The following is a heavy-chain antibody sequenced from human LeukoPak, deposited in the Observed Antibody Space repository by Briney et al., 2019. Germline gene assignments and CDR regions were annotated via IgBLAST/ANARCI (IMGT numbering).Heavy chain of an antibody. D-gene: IGHD5-12*01. CDR3: ATRSGYDRVDY. Sequence: SETLSLTCTVSGGSISSSSYCWGWIRQPAGKGLEWVGSIYYSRSTYYNPSLKSRATISVDTSKNQFSLKLSSATAADTDVYYCATRSGYDRVDYWGQGTLVTVSS. V-gene: IGHV4-39*01. CDR1: GGSISSSSYC. J-gene: IGHJ4*02. CDR2: IYYSRST.